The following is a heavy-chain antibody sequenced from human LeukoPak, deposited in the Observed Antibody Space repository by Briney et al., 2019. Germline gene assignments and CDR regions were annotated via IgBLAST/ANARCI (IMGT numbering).Heavy chain of an antibody. Sequence: PSETLSLTCTVSGGSISSSSYYWGWIRQPPGKGLEWIGSIYYSGSTYYNPSLKSRVTISVDTSKNQFSLKLSSVTAADTAVYYCARGPEYSSGWTAIYYYYMDVWGKGTTVTVSS. CDR1: GGSISSSSYY. CDR3: ARGPEYSSGWTAIYYYYMDV. CDR2: IYYSGST. J-gene: IGHJ6*03. D-gene: IGHD6-19*01. V-gene: IGHV4-39*07.